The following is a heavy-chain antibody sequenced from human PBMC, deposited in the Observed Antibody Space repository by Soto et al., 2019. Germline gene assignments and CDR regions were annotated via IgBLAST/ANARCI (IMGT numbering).Heavy chain of an antibody. CDR1: GFTFTSSA. Sequence: QMQLVQSGPEVKKPGTSVKVSCKASGFTFTSSAVQWVRQARGQRLEWIGWIVVGSGNTNYAQKFQERVTITRDMSTSTAYMELSSLRSEDTAVYYCADRDVWFGELYRMDVWGQGTTVTVSS. CDR2: IVVGSGNT. CDR3: ADRDVWFGELYRMDV. V-gene: IGHV1-58*01. D-gene: IGHD3-10*01. J-gene: IGHJ6*02.